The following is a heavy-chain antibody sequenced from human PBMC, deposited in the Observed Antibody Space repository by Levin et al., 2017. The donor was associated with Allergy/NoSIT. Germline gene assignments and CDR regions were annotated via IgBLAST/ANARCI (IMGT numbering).Heavy chain of an antibody. J-gene: IGHJ4*02. Sequence: PSETLSLTCAVYGGSFSGYYWSWIRQPPGKGLEWIGEINHSGSTNYNPSLKSPVTIPVDTSKNQICLKLSAVTGAGTAVYYCARGLRVRYFDSPRPRNANYLECWGQGTLVTV. CDR1: GGSFSGYY. V-gene: IGHV4-34*01. D-gene: IGHD3-9*01. CDR3: ARGLRVRYFDSPRPRNANYLEC. CDR2: INHSGST.